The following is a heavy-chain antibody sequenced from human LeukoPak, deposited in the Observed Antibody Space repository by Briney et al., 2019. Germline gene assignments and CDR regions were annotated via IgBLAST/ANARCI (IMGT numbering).Heavy chain of an antibody. CDR1: GFTFDDYA. D-gene: IGHD3-3*01. CDR2: ISWNSGSI. CDR3: AKDNKEGFYHMDV. J-gene: IGHJ6*03. Sequence: GGSLRLSCAASGFTFDDYAMHWVWQAPGKGLEWVSGISWNSGSIGYADSVKGRFTISRDNAKNSLYLQMNSLRAEDMALYYWAKDNKEGFYHMDVWGKGTTVTVSS. V-gene: IGHV3-9*03.